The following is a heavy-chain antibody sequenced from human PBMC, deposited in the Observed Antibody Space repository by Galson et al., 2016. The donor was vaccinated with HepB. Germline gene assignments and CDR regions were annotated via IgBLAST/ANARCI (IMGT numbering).Heavy chain of an antibody. V-gene: IGHV2-5*02. CDR3: VHSQTSHDSSGFDL. CDR1: GISLSTSGVA. D-gene: IGHD3-22*01. CDR2: IYWDDDK. J-gene: IGHJ2*01. Sequence: PALVKPTQTLTLTCTFSGISLSTSGVAVGWIRQPPGEALEWLALIYWDDDKRYSPSLKSRVTITKDTSKNQVVLTMTNMDPVDTATYYCVHSQTSHDSSGFDLWGRGTLVTVAS.